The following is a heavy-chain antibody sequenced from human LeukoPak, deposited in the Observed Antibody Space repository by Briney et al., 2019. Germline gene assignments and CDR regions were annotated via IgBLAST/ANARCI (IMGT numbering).Heavy chain of an antibody. Sequence: SETLSLTCAVYGGSFSGYYWSWIRRPPGKGLEWIGEINHSGSTNYNPSLKSRVTISVDTSKNQFSLKLSSVTAADTAVYYCARGLSKLLWFGELSNYFDYWGQGTLVTVSS. CDR1: GGSFSGYY. V-gene: IGHV4-34*01. D-gene: IGHD3-10*01. CDR2: INHSGST. CDR3: ARGLSKLLWFGELSNYFDY. J-gene: IGHJ4*02.